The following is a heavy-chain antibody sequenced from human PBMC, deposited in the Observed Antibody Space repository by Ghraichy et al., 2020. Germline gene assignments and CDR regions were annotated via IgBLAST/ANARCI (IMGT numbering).Heavy chain of an antibody. CDR2: ISGSGGST. Sequence: GGSLRLSCAASGFTFSSYAMSWVRQAPGKGLEWVSAISGSGGSTYYADSVKGRFTISRDNSKNTLYLQMNSLRAEDTAVYYCAKGLRIAVAGRVSFQSDYWGQGTLVTVSS. D-gene: IGHD6-19*01. CDR3: AKGLRIAVAGRVSFQSDY. J-gene: IGHJ4*02. CDR1: GFTFSSYA. V-gene: IGHV3-23*01.